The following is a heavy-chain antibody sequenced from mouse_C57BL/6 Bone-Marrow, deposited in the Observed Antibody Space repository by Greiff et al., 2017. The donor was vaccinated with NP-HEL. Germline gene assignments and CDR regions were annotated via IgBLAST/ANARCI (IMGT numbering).Heavy chain of an antibody. CDR2: IDPSDSYT. J-gene: IGHJ4*01. CDR3: ARGEDYAIDY. CDR1: GYTFTSYW. Sequence: QVQLQQPGAELVMPGASVKLSCKASGYTFTSYWMHWVKQRPGQGLEWIGEIDPSDSYTNYNQKFKGKSTLTVEKSSSTAYMQLSSLTSEDSAVDYCARGEDYAIDYWGQGTSVTVSS. V-gene: IGHV1-69*01.